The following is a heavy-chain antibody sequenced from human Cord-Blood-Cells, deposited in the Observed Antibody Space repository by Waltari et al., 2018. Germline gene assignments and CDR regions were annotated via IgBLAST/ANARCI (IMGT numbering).Heavy chain of an antibody. CDR1: GGSISSSSYY. Sequence: QLQLQESGPGLVKPSETLSLTCTVSGGSISSSSYYWGWIRQPPGKGLEWIGSIYYSGSTYYNPSLKRRITISVETSKNQFSLKLSSVTAADTAVYYCARQVLGISGIGVAFDIWGQGTMVTVSS. CDR3: ARQVLGISGIGVAFDI. V-gene: IGHV4-39*01. J-gene: IGHJ3*02. CDR2: IYYSGST. D-gene: IGHD7-27*01.